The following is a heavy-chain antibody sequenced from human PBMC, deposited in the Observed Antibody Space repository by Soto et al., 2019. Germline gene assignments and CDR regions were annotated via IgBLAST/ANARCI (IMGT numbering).Heavy chain of an antibody. V-gene: IGHV3-33*01. J-gene: IGHJ5*02. CDR2: IWYDGSNK. D-gene: IGHD6-13*01. Sequence: QVQLVESGGGVVQPGRSLRLSCAASGFTFSSYGMHWVRQAPGKGLEWVAVIWYDGSNKYYADSVKGRFTISRDNSKNRLYLKMNSRRAEDTAGYYCARETRGNRAAAGTFCFDPWAREPWSPSPQ. CDR1: GFTFSSYG. CDR3: ARETRGNRAAAGTFCFDP.